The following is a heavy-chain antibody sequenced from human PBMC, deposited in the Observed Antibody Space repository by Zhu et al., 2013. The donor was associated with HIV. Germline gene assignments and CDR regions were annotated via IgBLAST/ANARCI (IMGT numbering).Heavy chain of an antibody. CDR2: INPSGGST. D-gene: IGHD6-13*01. J-gene: IGHJ4*02. CDR3: ARSGDSSPYYFDY. Sequence: QVQLVQSGAEVKKPGASVKVSCKASEYTLTSYDIHWVRQAPGQGLEWMGIINPSGGSTSYAQKFQGRVTMTRDTSTSTVYMELSSLRSEDTAVYYCARSGDSSPYYFDYWGQGTLVTVSS. CDR1: EYTLTSYD. V-gene: IGHV1-46*01.